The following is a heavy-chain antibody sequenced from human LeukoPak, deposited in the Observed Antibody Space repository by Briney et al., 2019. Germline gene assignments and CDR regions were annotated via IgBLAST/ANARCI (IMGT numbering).Heavy chain of an antibody. V-gene: IGHV3-74*01. CDR1: GFTFSSYW. CDR2: IKTDGSIT. CDR3: ARVATGSYHFDY. J-gene: IGHJ4*02. D-gene: IGHD1-26*01. Sequence: GRSLRLSCAASGFTFSSYWMHWVRQAPGKGLVWVSRIKTDGSITSYADSVKDRFTISRDNAKNTLYVQMNCLRVEDTAVYYCARVATGSYHFDYWGQGTLVTVSS.